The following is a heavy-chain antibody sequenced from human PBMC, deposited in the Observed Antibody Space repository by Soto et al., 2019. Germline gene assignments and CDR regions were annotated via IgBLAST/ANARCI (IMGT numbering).Heavy chain of an antibody. D-gene: IGHD5-18*01. CDR3: ARGREDKAMVTGVGWFDP. CDR1: RGTFSSYA. Sequence: GASVKVSCKACRGTFSSYAISWVRQAHGQGLEWMGGIIPIFGTANYAQKFQGRVTITADESTSTAYMELSSLRSEDTAVYYCARGREDKAMVTGVGWFDPWGQGTLVTVSS. V-gene: IGHV1-69*13. CDR2: IIPIFGTA. J-gene: IGHJ5*02.